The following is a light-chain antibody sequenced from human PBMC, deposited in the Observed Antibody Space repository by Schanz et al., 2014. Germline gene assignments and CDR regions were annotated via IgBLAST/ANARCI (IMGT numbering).Light chain of an antibody. CDR3: HQRSSWPLT. Sequence: EIVLTQSPATLSMSPGEGATLSCRASQSVSSQLAWYQQKSGQAPRLLIYDISNRAAGIPARFSGSGSGTDFTLTISSLEPEDFAVYYCHQRSSWPLTFGGGTKVEIK. CDR2: DIS. V-gene: IGKV3-11*01. CDR1: QSVSSQ. J-gene: IGKJ4*01.